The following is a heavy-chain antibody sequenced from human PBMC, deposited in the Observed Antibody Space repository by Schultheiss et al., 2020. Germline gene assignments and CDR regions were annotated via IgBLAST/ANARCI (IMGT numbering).Heavy chain of an antibody. D-gene: IGHD3-3*01. CDR3: ARGRHPVRVSWFDP. J-gene: IGHJ5*02. CDR1: GFTVSSNY. CDR2: ISGSGGST. Sequence: GGSLRLSCAASGFTVSSNYMSWVRQAPGKGLEWVSAISGSGGSTYYADSVKGRFTISRDNSKNTLYLQMNSLRAEDTAVYYCARGRHPVRVSWFDPWGQGTLVTVSS. V-gene: IGHV3-23*01.